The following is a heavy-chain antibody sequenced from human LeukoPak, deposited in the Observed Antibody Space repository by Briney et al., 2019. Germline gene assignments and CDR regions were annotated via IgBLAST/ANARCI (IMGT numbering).Heavy chain of an antibody. CDR2: INLDSGGT. J-gene: IGHJ3*02. D-gene: IGHD1-14*01. CDR3: ARGTLTAPRSAFDI. V-gene: IGHV1-2*04. Sequence: GASVKVSCRASGYTFTGYYMSWVRQAPGQGLEWMGWINLDSGGTLYAQNFQGWVTMTRDTSISTAYMELSRLRSDDTAVYYCARGTLTAPRSAFDIWGQGTMVTVSS. CDR1: GYTFTGYY.